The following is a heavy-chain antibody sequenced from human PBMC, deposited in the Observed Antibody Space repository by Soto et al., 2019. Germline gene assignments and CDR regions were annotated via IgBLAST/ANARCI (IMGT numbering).Heavy chain of an antibody. V-gene: IGHV3-72*01. Sequence: GGSLILSCAASGFTFSDHYMDWVRQAPGKGLEWVGCIRDKTNSETTEYAASVKGRITISRDDSKSIAYLQMNSLTTEDTAVYYCARAGILGREYLQHWGQGTLVTVS. CDR1: GFTFSDHY. J-gene: IGHJ1*01. CDR2: IRDKTNSETT. CDR3: ARAGILGREYLQH. D-gene: IGHD2-21*01.